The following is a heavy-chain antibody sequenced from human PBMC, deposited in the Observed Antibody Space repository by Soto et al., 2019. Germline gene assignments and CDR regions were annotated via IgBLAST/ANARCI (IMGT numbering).Heavy chain of an antibody. D-gene: IGHD3-10*01. Sequence: EVQLLESGGGLVEPGGSLRLYCAASGFTFSGYAMSWVRQAPGKGLEWVSAISGSGSNTYYADSVKGRFTISRDNSKNTLYLQMHSLRAEDTALYYCVKHMVYWGQGALVTVSS. CDR2: ISGSGSNT. CDR1: GFTFSGYA. V-gene: IGHV3-23*01. CDR3: VKHMVY. J-gene: IGHJ4*02.